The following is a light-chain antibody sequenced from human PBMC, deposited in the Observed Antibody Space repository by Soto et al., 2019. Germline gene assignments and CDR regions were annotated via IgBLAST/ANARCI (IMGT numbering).Light chain of an antibody. CDR2: WAS. CDR1: QSVLYSSNNKNY. J-gene: IGKJ4*01. CDR3: QQYYTAPLT. V-gene: IGKV4-1*01. Sequence: DIVMTQSPVSLAVSLGERATINCKSSQSVLYSSNNKNYLAWYQQKPGQPPQLLIYWASTRESGVPERFSGSGSGTDFTLTISHLQAEDVAVYYCQQYYTAPLTFCGGTKVEIK.